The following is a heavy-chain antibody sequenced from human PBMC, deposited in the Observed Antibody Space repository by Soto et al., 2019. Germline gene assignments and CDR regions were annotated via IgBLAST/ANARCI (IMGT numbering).Heavy chain of an antibody. Sequence: EVQLLESGGGLVQPGGSLRLSCAASAFTFSTYAMNWVRQAPGKGLEWVSAISGGGATTYYADSVKGRFTISRDNSKNTLYLQMNSLRAEDTAVYYCARDARALAVAGYYFDYRGQGALVTVSS. V-gene: IGHV3-23*01. CDR1: AFTFSTYA. CDR2: ISGGGATT. CDR3: ARDARALAVAGYYFDY. J-gene: IGHJ4*02. D-gene: IGHD6-19*01.